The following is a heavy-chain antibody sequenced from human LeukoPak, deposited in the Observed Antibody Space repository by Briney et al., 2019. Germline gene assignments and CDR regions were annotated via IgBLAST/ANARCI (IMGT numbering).Heavy chain of an antibody. CDR1: GGSFSGYY. J-gene: IGHJ4*02. V-gene: IGHV4-34*01. CDR3: ARGIVVVPAAIGFDY. CDR2: INHSGST. D-gene: IGHD2-2*02. Sequence: SETLSLTCAVYGGSFSGYYWSWIRQPPGKGLEWIGEINHSGSTNYSPSLKSRVTISVDTSKNQFSLKLSSVTAADTAVYYCARGIVVVPAAIGFDYWGQGTLVTVSS.